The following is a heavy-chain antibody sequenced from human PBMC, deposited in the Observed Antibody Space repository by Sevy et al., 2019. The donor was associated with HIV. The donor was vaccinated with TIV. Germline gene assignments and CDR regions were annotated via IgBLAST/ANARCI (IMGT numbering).Heavy chain of an antibody. J-gene: IGHJ6*02. CDR2: ISYDGSNK. CDR3: ARERTYSSSSDYYYGMDV. CDR1: GFTFSSYA. Sequence: GGSLRLSCAASGFTFSSYAMHWVRQAPGKGLEWVAVISYDGSNKYYADSVKGRFTISRDNSKNTLYLQMNSLRAEDTAVYYCARERTYSSSSDYYYGMDVWGHGTTVTVSS. V-gene: IGHV3-30-3*01. D-gene: IGHD6-13*01.